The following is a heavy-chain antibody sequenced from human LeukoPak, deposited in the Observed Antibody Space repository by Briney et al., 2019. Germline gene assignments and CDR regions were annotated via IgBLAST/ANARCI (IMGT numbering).Heavy chain of an antibody. D-gene: IGHD3-9*01. V-gene: IGHV3-74*01. Sequence: GGSLRLSCAASGFTFSRYWMHWVRQAPGKGLAWVSRINNDGSSITYADSVKGRFTISRDNAMNTLYLQMNSLRAEDTAVYYCARDPQLRYLGDYGMDVWGQGTTVTVSS. CDR1: GFTFSRYW. J-gene: IGHJ6*02. CDR3: ARDPQLRYLGDYGMDV. CDR2: INNDGSSI.